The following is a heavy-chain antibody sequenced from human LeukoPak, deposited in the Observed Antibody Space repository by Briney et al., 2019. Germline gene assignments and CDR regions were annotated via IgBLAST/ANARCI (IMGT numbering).Heavy chain of an antibody. J-gene: IGHJ4*02. CDR2: ISGSGGST. CDR1: GFTFSSYA. D-gene: IGHD1-14*01. Sequence: GGSLRLSCAASGFTFSSYAMSWVRQAPGKGLEWVSAISGSGGSTYYADSVKGRFTISRDNSKNTLYLQMNTLRADDTAVYYCAREGGNHLGLDYWGQGTLVTVSS. V-gene: IGHV3-23*01. CDR3: AREGGNHLGLDY.